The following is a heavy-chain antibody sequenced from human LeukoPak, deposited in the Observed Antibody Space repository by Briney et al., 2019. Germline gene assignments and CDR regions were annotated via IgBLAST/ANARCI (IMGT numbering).Heavy chain of an antibody. V-gene: IGHV3-7*01. J-gene: IGHJ5*02. Sequence: PGGSLRLSCAASGFTFSSYWKSWVRQAPGKGLEWVANIKQDGSEKYYVDSVKGRFTISRDNAKNSLYLQMNSLRAEDTAVYYCLGNWFDPWGQGTLVTVSA. CDR1: GFTFSSYW. CDR2: IKQDGSEK. CDR3: LGNWFDP.